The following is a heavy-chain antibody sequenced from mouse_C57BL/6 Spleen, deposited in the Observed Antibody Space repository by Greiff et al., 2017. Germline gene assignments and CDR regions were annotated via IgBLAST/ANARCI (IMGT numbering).Heavy chain of an antibody. D-gene: IGHD1-1*01. Sequence: EVQVVESGPGLVKPSQSLSLTCSVTGYSITSGYYWNWIRQFPGNKLEWMGYISYDGSNNYNPSLKNRIAITRDTSKNQFFLKLNSVTTEDTATYDCARDLGYGSSFDYWGQGTTLTVSS. V-gene: IGHV3-6*01. CDR2: ISYDGSN. J-gene: IGHJ2*01. CDR3: ARDLGYGSSFDY. CDR1: GYSITSGYY.